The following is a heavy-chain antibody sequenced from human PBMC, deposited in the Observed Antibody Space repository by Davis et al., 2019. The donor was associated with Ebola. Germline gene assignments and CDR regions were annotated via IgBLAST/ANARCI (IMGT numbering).Heavy chain of an antibody. D-gene: IGHD4-17*01. CDR3: AADSLSTDTPFDF. J-gene: IGHJ4*02. CDR2: IVVGSGNT. CDR1: GLTFSSSI. V-gene: IGHV1-58*01. Sequence: AASVTVSCKASGLTFSSSIVQWVRHARGQRPVWIGWIVVGSGNTDYAEKFQERLTITRDMSTGTVYMDLSSLRSEDTAIYYCAADSLSTDTPFDFWGQGTLVTVSS.